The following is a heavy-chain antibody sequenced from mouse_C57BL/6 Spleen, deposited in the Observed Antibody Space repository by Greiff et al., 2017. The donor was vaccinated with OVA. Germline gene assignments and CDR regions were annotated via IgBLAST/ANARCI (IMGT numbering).Heavy chain of an antibody. V-gene: IGHV1-82*01. CDR2: IYPGDGDT. Sequence: VQLQQSGPELVKPGASVKISCKASGYAFSSSWMNWVKRRPGKGLEWIGRIYPGDGDTNYNGKFKGKATLTADKSSSTAYMQLSSLTSEDSAVYFCATHVNYWGQGTTLTVSS. CDR1: GYAFSSSW. CDR3: ATHVNY. J-gene: IGHJ2*01.